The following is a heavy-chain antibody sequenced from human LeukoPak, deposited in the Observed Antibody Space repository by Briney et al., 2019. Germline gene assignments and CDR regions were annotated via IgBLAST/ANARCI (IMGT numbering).Heavy chain of an antibody. CDR2: ISSSTTYT. J-gene: IGHJ4*02. D-gene: IGHD3-10*01. CDR1: GFTFSDYY. Sequence: GGSLRLSCAASGFTFSDYYMSWIRQAPGKGLEWISYISSSTTYTNYADSVKGRFTISRDNAKNSLYLQMNSLRAEDTAVYYCARGMIRGVMDDYWGQGTLVTVSS. V-gene: IGHV3-11*05. CDR3: ARGMIRGVMDDY.